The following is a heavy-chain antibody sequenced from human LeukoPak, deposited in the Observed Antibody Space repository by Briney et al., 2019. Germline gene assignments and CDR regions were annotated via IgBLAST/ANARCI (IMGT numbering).Heavy chain of an antibody. CDR1: GGSINGYI. CDR2: IYHTGGT. CDR3: VRLSVVSPHRYFDL. D-gene: IGHD4-23*01. V-gene: IGHV4-59*08. Sequence: SETLSLTCTVSGGSINGYIWGWVRQAPEKGLEWIAYIYHTGGTNYRPSLKSRATISLDTSKNQFSLRLTSVTAADTAVYYCVRLSVVSPHRYFDLWGRGTLVSVSS. J-gene: IGHJ2*01.